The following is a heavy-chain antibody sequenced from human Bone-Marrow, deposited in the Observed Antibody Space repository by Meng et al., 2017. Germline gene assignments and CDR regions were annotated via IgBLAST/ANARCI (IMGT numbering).Heavy chain of an antibody. CDR2: INHSGST. J-gene: IGHJ2*01. CDR3: ARGRGTMPYWYFDL. D-gene: IGHD2-2*01. V-gene: IGHV4-34*01. Sequence: QGQLHQWGAGLLKPSGTLALHCAVYGGSFSGYYWSWIRQPPGKGLEWIGEINHSGSTNYNPSLKSRVTISVDTSKNQFSLKLSSVTATDTAVYYCARGRGTMPYWYFDLWGRGTLVTVSS. CDR1: GGSFSGYY.